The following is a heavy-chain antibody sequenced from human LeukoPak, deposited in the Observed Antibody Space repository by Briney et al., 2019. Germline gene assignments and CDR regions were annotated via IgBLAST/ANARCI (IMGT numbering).Heavy chain of an antibody. CDR1: GFTVSSNS. Sequence: GGSLRLSCTVSGFTVSSNSMSWVRQAPGKGLEWVSFIYSDNTHYSDSVKGRFTISRDNSKNTLYPQMNSLRAEDTAVYYCARGLGLWELLSFFDYWGQGTLVTVSS. CDR2: IYSDNT. CDR3: ARGLGLWELLSFFDY. D-gene: IGHD1-26*01. V-gene: IGHV3-53*01. J-gene: IGHJ4*02.